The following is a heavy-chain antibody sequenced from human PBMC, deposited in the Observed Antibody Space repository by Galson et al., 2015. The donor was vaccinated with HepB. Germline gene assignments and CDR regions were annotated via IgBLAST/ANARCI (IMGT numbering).Heavy chain of an antibody. CDR3: AKDHSGESGYSYGFDY. V-gene: IGHV3-30*18. CDR2: ISYDGSNK. Sequence: SLRLSCAASGFTFSSYGMHWVRQAPGKGLEWVAVISYDGSNKYCADSVKGRFTISRDNSKNTLYLQMNSLRAEDTAVYYCAKDHSGESGYSYGFDYWGQGTLVTVSS. CDR1: GFTFSSYG. J-gene: IGHJ4*02. D-gene: IGHD5-18*01.